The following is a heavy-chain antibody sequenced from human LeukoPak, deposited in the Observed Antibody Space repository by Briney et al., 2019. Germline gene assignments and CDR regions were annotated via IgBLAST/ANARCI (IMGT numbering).Heavy chain of an antibody. CDR2: IYYSGST. D-gene: IGHD6-13*01. CDR3: AVSSSWYYFDH. J-gene: IGHJ4*02. Sequence: PSETLSLTCTVSGGSISSYYWSWIRQHPGKGLEWIGYIYYSGSTNYNPSPKSRVTISVDTTKNQFPLKLSSVTAADTAVYYCAVSSSWYYFDHWGQGTLVTVSS. V-gene: IGHV4-59*08. CDR1: GGSISSYY.